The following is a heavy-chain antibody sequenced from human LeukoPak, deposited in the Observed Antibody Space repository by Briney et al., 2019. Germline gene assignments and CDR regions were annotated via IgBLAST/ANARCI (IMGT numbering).Heavy chain of an antibody. CDR3: AKVSSYSSGSLWDY. V-gene: IGHV3-23*01. D-gene: IGHD6-19*01. CDR2: ISGSGGST. Sequence: GGSLRLSCAASGFTFSSYAMSWVRQAPGKGLEWVSGISGSGGSTYYADSVKGRFTISRDNSKNTLYLQMNSLRAEDTAVYYCAKVSSYSSGSLWDYWGQGTLATVSS. CDR1: GFTFSSYA. J-gene: IGHJ4*02.